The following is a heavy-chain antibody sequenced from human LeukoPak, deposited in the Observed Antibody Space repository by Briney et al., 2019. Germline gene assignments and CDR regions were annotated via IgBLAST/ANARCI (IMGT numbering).Heavy chain of an antibody. J-gene: IGHJ4*02. CDR2: INHSGST. CDR3: ARGAPGY. V-gene: IGHV4-34*01. CDR1: GGSFSGYP. Sequence: AETLSLTCAVYGGSFSGYPWTWIRKPPGKGLEWIGEINHSGSTNYNPSLKSRVTISVDTSKNQFSLKLSSVTAADTAVYYCARGAPGYWGQGTLVTVSS.